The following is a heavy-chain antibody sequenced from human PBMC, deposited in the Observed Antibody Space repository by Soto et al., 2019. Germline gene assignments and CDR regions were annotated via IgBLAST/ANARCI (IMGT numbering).Heavy chain of an antibody. CDR3: ARGAGYDYLVQDSSGWLSYYYYMDG. Sequence: PGGSLRLSCAASGFTFSSYWMSWVRQAPGKGLEWVANIKQDGSEKYYVDSVKGRFTISRDNAKNSLYLQMNSLRAEDTAVYYCARGAGYDYLVQDSSGWLSYYYYMDGRGKGTTVTVSS. CDR1: GFTFSSYW. D-gene: IGHD6-19*01. V-gene: IGHV3-7*01. J-gene: IGHJ6*03. CDR2: IKQDGSEK.